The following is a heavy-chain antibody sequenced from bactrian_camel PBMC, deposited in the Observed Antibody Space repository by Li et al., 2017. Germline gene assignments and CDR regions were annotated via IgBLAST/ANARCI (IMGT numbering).Heavy chain of an antibody. CDR1: GIRFTEYS. Sequence: VQLVESGGGLVQPGGSLRLSCEADGIRFTEYSMNWVRDSPGKGLEWVSLISSTGEIIYYADSVKGRFTITHDKAKKTLFLEMRSLKEDDSATYICAAEMYGGCRLEGGWGYYGQGTQVTVS. V-gene: IGHV3S31*01. CDR2: ISSTGEII. J-gene: IGHJ4*01. D-gene: IGHD2*01.